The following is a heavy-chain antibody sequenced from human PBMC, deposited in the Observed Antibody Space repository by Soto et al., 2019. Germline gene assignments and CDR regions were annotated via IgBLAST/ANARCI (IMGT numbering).Heavy chain of an antibody. Sequence: QVQLQESGPGLVKPSETLSLTCSVSGESMSGYYWSWIRQPPGERLEWIGYVYYRGSTNYNPSLKRRVTISIDTSKNQFSLSLTSVTAADTAVYYCARGGGSRDYWGQGTLVTVSS. CDR3: ARGGGSRDY. J-gene: IGHJ4*02. CDR1: GESMSGYY. CDR2: VYYRGST. V-gene: IGHV4-59*01.